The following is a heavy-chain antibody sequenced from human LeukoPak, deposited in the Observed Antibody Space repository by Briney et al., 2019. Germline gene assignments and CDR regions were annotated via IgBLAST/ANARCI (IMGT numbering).Heavy chain of an antibody. V-gene: IGHV3-23*01. J-gene: IGHJ5*02. CDR3: VKHVGSRWSNNMFDR. CDR2: VSRFGGTT. CDR1: GFTFDSYA. D-gene: IGHD6-13*01. Sequence: GGSLRLSCAASGFTFDSYAMSWVRQAPGKGLEWVSAVSRFGGTTYYADTAKGRFTISRDNPNNTVYLQMNSLRVGDTALYYCVKHVGSRWSNNMFDRWGQGTLVSV.